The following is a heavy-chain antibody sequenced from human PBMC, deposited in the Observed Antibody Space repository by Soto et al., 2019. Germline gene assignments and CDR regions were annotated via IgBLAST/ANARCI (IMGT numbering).Heavy chain of an antibody. D-gene: IGHD3-22*01. CDR3: TRNAFYYNSSGYHDGFDI. CDR1: VYTFSDYY. J-gene: IGHJ3*02. V-gene: IGHV1-2*02. Sequence: QVQLVQSGAEVQKPGASVKVSCKASVYTFSDYYVHWVRQAPGQGLEWMVWISPKSGGTNYAQKFQGRVNMTRDTSIFTAYMELSRLRSDDTVVYYCTRNAFYYNSSGYHDGFDIWGQGTLVTVSS. CDR2: ISPKSGGT.